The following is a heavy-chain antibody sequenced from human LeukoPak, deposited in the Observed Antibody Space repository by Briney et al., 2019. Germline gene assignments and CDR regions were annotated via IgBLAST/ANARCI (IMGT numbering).Heavy chain of an antibody. V-gene: IGHV4-61*09. Sequence: SETLSLTCSVHGGSISSGRCSWSSIRQPSGKGLERIGHIYTSGCTKYNPSLNSQVTKSEDTTKHQFYLTLSSVTAAVTAVCYCARMSYGPDYWGQGTLVTVSS. CDR1: GGSISSGRCS. CDR3: ARMSYGPDY. J-gene: IGHJ4*02. D-gene: IGHD3-16*01. CDR2: IYTSGCT.